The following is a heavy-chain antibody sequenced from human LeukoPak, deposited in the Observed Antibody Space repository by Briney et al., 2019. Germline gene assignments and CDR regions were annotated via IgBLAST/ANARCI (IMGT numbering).Heavy chain of an antibody. V-gene: IGHV3-53*01. D-gene: IGHD5-18*01. Sequence: GGPLSLSCAASGLTVSINYIRWVRQARGEGLGWVSFICSGGSTYYADSVKGRLTISRDNSKNTLYLQMNSLRAEDTAVYYCATLLRGYSYGLDYWGQGTLVTVSS. J-gene: IGHJ4*02. CDR1: GLTVSINY. CDR2: ICSGGST. CDR3: ATLLRGYSYGLDY.